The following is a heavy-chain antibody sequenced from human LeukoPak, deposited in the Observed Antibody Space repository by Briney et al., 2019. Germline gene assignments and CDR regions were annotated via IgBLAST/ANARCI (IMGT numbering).Heavy chain of an antibody. CDR2: NSGSGGST. D-gene: IGHD2-21*02. Sequence: GGSLRLSCAASGFTFKTYAMAWVRQAPGKGLEWVSSNSGSGGSTYYTDSVEGRFTISRDNSKNTLYLQMNSLRAEDTAVYYCAKRGLGDREAFDIWGQGTMVTVSS. J-gene: IGHJ3*02. V-gene: IGHV3-23*01. CDR1: GFTFKTYA. CDR3: AKRGLGDREAFDI.